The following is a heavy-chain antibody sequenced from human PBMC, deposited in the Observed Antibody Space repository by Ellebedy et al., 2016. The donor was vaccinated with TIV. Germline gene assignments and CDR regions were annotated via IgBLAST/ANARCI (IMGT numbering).Heavy chain of an antibody. J-gene: IGHJ4*02. CDR3: ARVSVAGRGDTDLDY. CDR2: IHGGGST. D-gene: IGHD6-19*01. Sequence: GGSLRLSCAASGFTFRRFAMAWVRQAPGKGLEWVSAIHGGGSTYYADSVKGRFTISRDDSKNSLYLQMNSLRVEDTAVYYCARVSVAGRGDTDLDYWGQGALVTVPS. CDR1: GFTFRRFA. V-gene: IGHV3-23*01.